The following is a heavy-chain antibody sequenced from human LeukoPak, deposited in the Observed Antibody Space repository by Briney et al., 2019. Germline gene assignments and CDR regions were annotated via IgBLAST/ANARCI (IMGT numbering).Heavy chain of an antibody. Sequence: SPSPTRTVSGVSITSDYWSWIRKPAGAGLKGRVRIYTSGSTNSNPSLKSRVTISVDKSKNQFSLKLNSVTAADTAVYYCPRGHSPEVRAMAPLYSNSMDAWGKGTPVTVS. CDR1: GVSITSDY. CDR3: PRGHSPEVRAMAPLYSNSMDA. J-gene: IGHJ6*03. D-gene: IGHD5-18*01. CDR2: IYTSGST. V-gene: IGHV4-4*07.